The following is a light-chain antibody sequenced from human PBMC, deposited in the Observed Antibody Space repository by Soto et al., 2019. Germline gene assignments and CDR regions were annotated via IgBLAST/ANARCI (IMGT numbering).Light chain of an antibody. Sequence: IVVTKSPATLSVSPGERATLSCRAGQSVSSNLAWYQHKPGQAPRLLIYGASTRATGIPARFSGSGSGTDFTLTISILEPEDLGVYYCQQYGSPRTFGQGKRLEIK. CDR1: QSVSSN. CDR3: QQYGSPRT. J-gene: IGKJ5*01. CDR2: GAS. V-gene: IGKV3-15*01.